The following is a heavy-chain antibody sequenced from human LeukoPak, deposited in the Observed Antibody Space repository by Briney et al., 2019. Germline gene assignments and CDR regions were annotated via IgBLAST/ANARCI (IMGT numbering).Heavy chain of an antibody. V-gene: IGHV4-39*07. CDR1: GGSISSSSYY. CDR3: ARDSGGSSSSGWFDP. J-gene: IGHJ5*02. CDR2: IYYSGST. D-gene: IGHD2-15*01. Sequence: SETLSLTCTVSGGSISSSSYYWGWIRQPPGKGLEWIGSIYYSGSTYYNPSLKSRVTISVDTSKNQFSLKLSSVTAADTAVYYCARDSGGSSSSGWFDPWGQGTLVTVSS.